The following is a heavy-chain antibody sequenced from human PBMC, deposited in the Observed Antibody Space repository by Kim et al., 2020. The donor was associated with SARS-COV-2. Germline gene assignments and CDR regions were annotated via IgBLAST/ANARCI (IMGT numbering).Heavy chain of an antibody. CDR1: GFTFDDYA. J-gene: IGHJ3*02. D-gene: IGHD3-22*01. CDR3: AKGGNYDSSSSLDI. CDR2: ISWNSGSI. Sequence: GGSLRLSCAASGFTFDDYAMHWVRQAPGKGLEWVSGISWNSGSIGYADSVKGRFTISRDNAKNSLYLQMNSLRAEDTALYYCAKGGNYDSSSSLDIWGQGTMVTVSS. V-gene: IGHV3-9*01.